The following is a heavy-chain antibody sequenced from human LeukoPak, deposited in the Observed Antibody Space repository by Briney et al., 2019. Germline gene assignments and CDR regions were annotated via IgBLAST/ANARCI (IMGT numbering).Heavy chain of an antibody. CDR1: GFTFSDSL. J-gene: IGHJ4*02. CDR2: ITDKANSYAT. D-gene: IGHD3-10*02. V-gene: IGHV3-73*01. CDR3: TRLPMLKTFDY. Sequence: PGGSLRLSCAASGFTFSDSLMHWVRQASGKGLEWVGRITDKANSYATAYAESVKGRFTISRDDSKNKAYLQMNSLQTEDSSVYYCTRLPMLKTFDYWGQGVLVTVSS.